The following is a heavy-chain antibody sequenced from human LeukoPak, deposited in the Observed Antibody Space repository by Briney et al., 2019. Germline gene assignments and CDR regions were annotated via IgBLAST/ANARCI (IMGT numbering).Heavy chain of an antibody. CDR1: GFTFDDYA. D-gene: IGHD6-6*01. CDR3: AKAQYSSSPFDY. V-gene: IGHV3-9*01. Sequence: GGSLRLSCAASGFTFDDYAMHWVRQAPGKGLEWVSGISWNSGSIGYADSVKGRFTISRDNAKNSLYLQKNSLRAEDTALYYCAKAQYSSSPFDYWGQGTLVTVSS. J-gene: IGHJ4*02. CDR2: ISWNSGSI.